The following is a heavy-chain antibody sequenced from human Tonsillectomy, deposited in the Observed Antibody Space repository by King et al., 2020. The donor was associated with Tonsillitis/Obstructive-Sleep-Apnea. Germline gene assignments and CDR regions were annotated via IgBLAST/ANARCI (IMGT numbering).Heavy chain of an antibody. Sequence: DVQLVESGGGLVQPGRSLRLSCIASGFTFGDYAMSWVRQAPGKGLEWVGFIRSKPYGGTADYAASVKGRFTISRDGSKSIAYLQMNSLKTEDTAVYYCTREAGSYYPVSDYWGQGTLVTVSS. V-gene: IGHV3-49*04. CDR1: GFTFGDYA. J-gene: IGHJ4*02. CDR3: TREAGSYYPVSDY. D-gene: IGHD1-26*01. CDR2: IRSKPYGGTA.